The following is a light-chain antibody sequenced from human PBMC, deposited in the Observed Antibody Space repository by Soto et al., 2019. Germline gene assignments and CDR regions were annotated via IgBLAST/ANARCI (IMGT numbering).Light chain of an antibody. CDR1: QSVSSN. J-gene: IGKJ2*01. Sequence: EIVMTQSPANLSVSPGERATLSCRASQSVSSNLAGYQQKPGQGPRLLIYGASTRATGIPARFSGSGSGTEFTLTISSLQSEDFAVYYCQQYNKWPPYTFGQGTKVEIK. V-gene: IGKV3-15*01. CDR2: GAS. CDR3: QQYNKWPPYT.